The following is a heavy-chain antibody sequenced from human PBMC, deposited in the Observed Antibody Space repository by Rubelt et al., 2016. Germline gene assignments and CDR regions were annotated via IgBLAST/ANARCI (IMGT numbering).Heavy chain of an antibody. V-gene: IGHV3-74*01. Sequence: ESGGGLVQPGGSLRLSCTASGLIFTDYWFHWVRQAPGKGLVWVSHISKHGEYTAYADSVKGRFTISRDNARNTLYLQVNSLTVEDTAVYFCARDLQGVGALDYWGRGTLVTVSA. CDR3: ARDLQGVGALDY. CDR1: GLIFTDYW. D-gene: IGHD1-26*01. J-gene: IGHJ4*02. CDR2: ISKHGEYT.